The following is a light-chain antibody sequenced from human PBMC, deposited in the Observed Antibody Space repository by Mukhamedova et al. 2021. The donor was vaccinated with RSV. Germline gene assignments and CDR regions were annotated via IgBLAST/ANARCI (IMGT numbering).Light chain of an antibody. V-gene: IGLV3-25*03. CDR3: QSSDSSGPYVF. CDR2: KDT. CDR1: ALAKQF. Sequence: VHGARITCSADALAKQFAFWYQRKPGQAPVLLIYKDTERPSGIPERFSGSGSGTTVTLTISEVQAEDEADYFCQSSDSSGPYVFFGG. J-gene: IGLJ2*01.